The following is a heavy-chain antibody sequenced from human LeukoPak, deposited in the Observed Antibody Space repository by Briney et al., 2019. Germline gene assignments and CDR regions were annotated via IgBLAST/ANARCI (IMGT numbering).Heavy chain of an antibody. Sequence: ASVKVSCKASGGTFSSYAVSWVRLTPGQGLEWMGIINPSGGSTSYAQKFQGRVTMTRDMSTSTVYMELSSLRSEDTAVYYCARDGEGRFLEWFYFDYWGQGTLVTVSS. CDR3: ARDGEGRFLEWFYFDY. J-gene: IGHJ4*02. D-gene: IGHD3-3*01. V-gene: IGHV1-46*01. CDR2: INPSGGST. CDR1: GGTFSSYA.